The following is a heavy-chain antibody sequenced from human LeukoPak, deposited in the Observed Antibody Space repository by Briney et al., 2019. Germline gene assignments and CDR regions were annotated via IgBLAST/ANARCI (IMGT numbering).Heavy chain of an antibody. CDR2: INSDGSST. J-gene: IGHJ4*02. D-gene: IGHD3-16*01. Sequence: PGGSLRLSCAASGFTFSSYWMHWVRQAPGKGLVWVSRINSDGSSTSYADSVKGRFTISRDNSKNTLYLQMNSLRPEDTAVYYCAKDLSSGGGYDWGQGTLVTVSS. CDR3: AKDLSSGGGYD. CDR1: GFTFSSYW. V-gene: IGHV3-74*01.